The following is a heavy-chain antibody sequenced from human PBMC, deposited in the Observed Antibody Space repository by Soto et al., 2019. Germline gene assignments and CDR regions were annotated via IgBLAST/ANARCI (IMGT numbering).Heavy chain of an antibody. CDR3: AKAGEQLVPFDY. Sequence: GGSLRLSRAASGFTFSSHWMHWVRQAPGKGLVWVSRINTDGSSTNYADSVKGRFTVSRDNAKNTLYLQMNSLRAEDTAVYYCAKAGEQLVPFDYWGQGTLVTVSS. CDR2: INTDGSST. V-gene: IGHV3-74*01. D-gene: IGHD6-6*01. CDR1: GFTFSSHW. J-gene: IGHJ4*02.